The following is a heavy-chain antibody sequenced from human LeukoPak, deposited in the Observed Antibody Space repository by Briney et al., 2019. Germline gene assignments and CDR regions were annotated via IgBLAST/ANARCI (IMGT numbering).Heavy chain of an antibody. Sequence: GGSLRLSCTASGFTFSNYAMSWVRQAPGKGLEWVSVISGNGGSTYYADSVKGRFTISRDNAKNSLYLQMNSLRAEDTAVYYCARDAAPQNYVLNWFDPWGQGTLVTVSS. CDR3: ARDAAPQNYVLNWFDP. V-gene: IGHV3-23*01. J-gene: IGHJ5*02. D-gene: IGHD3-16*01. CDR2: ISGNGGST. CDR1: GFTFSNYA.